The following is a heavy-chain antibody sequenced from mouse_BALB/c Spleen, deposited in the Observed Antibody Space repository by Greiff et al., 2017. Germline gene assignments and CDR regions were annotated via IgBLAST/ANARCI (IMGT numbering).Heavy chain of an antibody. V-gene: IGHV5-6-3*01. D-gene: IGHD2-3*01. CDR1: GFTFSSYG. CDR2: INSNGGST. CDR3: ARWLLRYWYFDV. Sequence: EVKLMESGGGLVQPGGSLKLSCAASGFTFSSYGMSWVRQTPDKRLELVATINSNGGSTYYPDSVKGRFTISRDNAKNTLYLQMSSLKSEDTAMYYCARWLLRYWYFDVWGAGTTVTVSS. J-gene: IGHJ1*01.